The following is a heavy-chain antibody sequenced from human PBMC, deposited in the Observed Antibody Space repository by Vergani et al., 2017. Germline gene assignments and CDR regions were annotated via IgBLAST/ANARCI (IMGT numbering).Heavy chain of an antibody. CDR2: ISWNSGSI. D-gene: IGHD3-3*01. CDR1: GFTFDDYA. Sequence: EVQLVESGGGLVQTGRSLRLSCAASGFTFDDYAMHWVRQAPGKGLEWVSGISWNSGSIGYADSVKGRFTISRDNAKNSLYLQMNSLRAEDTALYYCAKDIGSGFRSSYYYGMDVWGQGTTVTVSS. V-gene: IGHV3-9*01. CDR3: AKDIGSGFRSSYYYGMDV. J-gene: IGHJ6*02.